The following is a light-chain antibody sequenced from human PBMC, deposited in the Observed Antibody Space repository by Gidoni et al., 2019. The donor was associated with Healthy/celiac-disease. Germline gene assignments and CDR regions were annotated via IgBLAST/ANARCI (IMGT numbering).Light chain of an antibody. Sequence: SYELTQPPSVSVSPGQTASITCSGDTLGDKYACWYQQKPGPSPVLVIYQDSKRPSGIPERFSGSNSGNTATLTISGTQAMDEADYYCQACDSSTVVFGGGTKLTVL. CDR3: QACDSSTVV. J-gene: IGLJ2*01. CDR1: TLGDKY. CDR2: QDS. V-gene: IGLV3-1*01.